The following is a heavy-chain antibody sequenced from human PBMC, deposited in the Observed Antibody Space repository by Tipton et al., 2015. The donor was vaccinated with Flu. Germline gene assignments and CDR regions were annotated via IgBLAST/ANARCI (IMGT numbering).Heavy chain of an antibody. D-gene: IGHD3-3*01. Sequence: SLRLSCTASGFTFSSYAMGWVRQAPGKGLEWVSATVGNGGRTFYADSVKGRFTISRDNSKNTLFLQMNSLTDEDMAVYYCARGEGGADNDFWSAYLTVWGQGTLVTVSS. V-gene: IGHV3-23*01. J-gene: IGHJ4*02. CDR2: TVGNGGRT. CDR3: ARGEGGADNDFWSAYLTV. CDR1: GFTFSSYA.